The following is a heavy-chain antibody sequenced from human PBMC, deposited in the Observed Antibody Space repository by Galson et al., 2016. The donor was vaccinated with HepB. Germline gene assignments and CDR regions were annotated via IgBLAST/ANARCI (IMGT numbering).Heavy chain of an antibody. CDR2: VNPGNGDT. V-gene: IGHV1-3*01. CDR1: EYTFTTSY. J-gene: IGHJ4*02. CDR3: VRDAVRGWAPFDY. Sequence: SVKVSCKASEYTFTTSYIHWVRQAPGQRLEWMGWVNPGNGDTRYSQNFQGRATITSDTSATTVYMELNRLTSEDTAVYYCVRDAVRGWAPFDYWGQRTTVIVSS. D-gene: IGHD6-19*01.